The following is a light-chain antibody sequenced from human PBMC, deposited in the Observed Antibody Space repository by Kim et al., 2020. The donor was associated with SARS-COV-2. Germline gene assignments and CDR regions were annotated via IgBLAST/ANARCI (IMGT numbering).Light chain of an antibody. J-gene: IGLJ2*01. CDR3: ASWDDSLNGL. CDR2: GND. V-gene: IGLV1-44*01. CDR1: SSNIGSYV. Sequence: PGQRVTHSCSGSSSNIGSYVVNWYQQFPGKAPKLLIYGNDQRPSEVPDRFSASKSGTSASLAISGLQSEDEADYYCASWDDSLNGLFGGGTQLTVL.